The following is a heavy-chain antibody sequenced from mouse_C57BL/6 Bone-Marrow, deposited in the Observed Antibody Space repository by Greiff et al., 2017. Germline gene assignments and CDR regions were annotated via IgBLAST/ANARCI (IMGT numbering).Heavy chain of an antibody. CDR3: ARCGQLKYYFDY. CDR1: GYTFTNYW. V-gene: IGHV1-63*01. J-gene: IGHJ2*01. Sequence: QVQLKQSGAELVRPGTSVKMSCKASGYTFTNYWIGWAKQRPGHGLEWIGDIYPGGGYTNYNEKFKGKATLTADKSSSTAYMQFSSLTSEDSAIYYCARCGQLKYYFDYWGQGTTLTVSS. D-gene: IGHD3-2*02. CDR2: IYPGGGYT.